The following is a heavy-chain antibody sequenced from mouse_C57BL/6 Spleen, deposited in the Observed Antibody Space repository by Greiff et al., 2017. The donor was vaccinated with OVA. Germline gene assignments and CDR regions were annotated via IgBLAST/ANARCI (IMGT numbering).Heavy chain of an antibody. J-gene: IGHJ3*01. Sequence: VQLQQSGAELVKPGASVKLSCKASGYTFTSYWMHWVKQRPGQGLEWIGMIHPNSGSTNYNEKFKSKATLTVDKSSSTAYMQLSSLTSEDSAVYYCARPYDYDGEFAYWGQGTLVTVSA. V-gene: IGHV1-64*01. CDR3: ARPYDYDGEFAY. CDR2: IHPNSGST. CDR1: GYTFTSYW. D-gene: IGHD2-4*01.